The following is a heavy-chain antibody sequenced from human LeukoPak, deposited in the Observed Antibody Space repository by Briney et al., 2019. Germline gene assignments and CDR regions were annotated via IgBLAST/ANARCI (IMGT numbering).Heavy chain of an antibody. Sequence: GGSLRLSCAASGFTFSNYAMTWVRQAPGKGLEWVSGISASGGTTYYEDSVKGRFTISRDNSKNTLYLQMNSLRAEDTAVYYCAKRPRDTSGYYLGAFDIWGQGTMVTVSS. J-gene: IGHJ3*02. V-gene: IGHV3-23*01. CDR2: ISASGGTT. CDR1: GFTFSNYA. CDR3: AKRPRDTSGYYLGAFDI. D-gene: IGHD3-22*01.